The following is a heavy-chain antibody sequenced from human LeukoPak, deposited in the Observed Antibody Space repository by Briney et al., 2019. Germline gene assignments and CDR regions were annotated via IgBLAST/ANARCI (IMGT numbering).Heavy chain of an antibody. Sequence: ASVKVSCKASGGTFSDYAISWVRQAPGQGLEWMGRTIPMLGVPNYAQKFQGRVTISADESTSTAYMELSSLRSEDTAVYYCAGDRPNWKFEVDVFDGWGQGTLVVVSS. CDR2: TIPMLGVP. V-gene: IGHV1-69*04. D-gene: IGHD1-1*01. CDR1: GGTFSDYA. CDR3: AGDRPNWKFEVDVFDG. J-gene: IGHJ4*02.